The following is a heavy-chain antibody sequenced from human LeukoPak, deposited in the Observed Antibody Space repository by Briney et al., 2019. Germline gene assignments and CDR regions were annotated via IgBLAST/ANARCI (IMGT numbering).Heavy chain of an antibody. J-gene: IGHJ4*02. CDR3: ARRANPYAAPDY. D-gene: IGHD1-14*01. Sequence: GESLKISCKGSGYSFTSYWICWVRQMPRKGLEFMGIMYPGESVTRYSPSFQDQVSMSADKSINTAYLQWSSLKASDSGIYYCARRANPYAAPDYWGRGTLVTVSS. CDR1: GYSFTSYW. V-gene: IGHV5-51*01. CDR2: MYPGESVT.